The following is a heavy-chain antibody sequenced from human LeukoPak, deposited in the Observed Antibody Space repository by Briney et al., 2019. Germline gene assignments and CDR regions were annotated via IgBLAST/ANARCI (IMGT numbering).Heavy chain of an antibody. CDR1: GLTFSTYW. CDR3: ARDSAGNDY. Sequence: GGSLRLSCAASGLTFSTYWMSWVRQAPGKGLEWVANIKQDGREKYYVDSVKGRFTISRDNAKNSLYLQMNSLRAEDTAMYYCARDSAGNDYWGQGTLVTVSS. CDR2: IKQDGREK. D-gene: IGHD6-13*01. J-gene: IGHJ4*02. V-gene: IGHV3-7*01.